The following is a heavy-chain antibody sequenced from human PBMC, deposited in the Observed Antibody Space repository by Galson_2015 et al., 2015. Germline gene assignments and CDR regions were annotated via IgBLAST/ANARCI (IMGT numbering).Heavy chain of an antibody. CDR1: GFTFSSYA. J-gene: IGHJ4*02. Sequence: SLRLSCAASGFTFSSYAMGWVRQAPGKGLEWVSAISGSGGSTYYADSVKGRFTISRDNSKNTLYLQMNSLRAEDTAVYYCAKAYCSSTSCFYFDYWGQGTLVTVSS. D-gene: IGHD2-2*01. V-gene: IGHV3-23*01. CDR3: AKAYCSSTSCFYFDY. CDR2: ISGSGGST.